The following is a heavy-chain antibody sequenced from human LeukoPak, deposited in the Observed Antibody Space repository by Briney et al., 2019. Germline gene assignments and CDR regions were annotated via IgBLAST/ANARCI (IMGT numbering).Heavy chain of an antibody. CDR2: INTDGSST. CDR3: ARGCSSTSCHRY. J-gene: IGHJ4*02. D-gene: IGHD2-2*02. Sequence: GGSLRLSCAASGFTVSSNYMSWVRQAPGKGLVWVSRINTDGSSTDYADSVKGRFTISRDNAKNTLYLQMNSLRAEDTAVYYCARGCSSTSCHRYWGQGTLVTVSS. V-gene: IGHV3-74*01. CDR1: GFTVSSNY.